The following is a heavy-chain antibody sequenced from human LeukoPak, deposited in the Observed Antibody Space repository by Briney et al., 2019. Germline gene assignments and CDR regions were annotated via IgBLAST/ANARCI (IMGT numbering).Heavy chain of an antibody. V-gene: IGHV4-59*01. CDR3: AGGGGQLYFDY. CDR1: SGSISSYY. Sequence: PSETLSLTCTVSSGSISSYYWTWIRQPPGKELEWIGYIYYSGSTNSNPSLKCRVTMSVDTSKNQFSLKLNSLTAADTAVYYCAGGGGQLYFDYWGQGRLVTVSS. D-gene: IGHD1-1*01. CDR2: IYYSGST. J-gene: IGHJ4*02.